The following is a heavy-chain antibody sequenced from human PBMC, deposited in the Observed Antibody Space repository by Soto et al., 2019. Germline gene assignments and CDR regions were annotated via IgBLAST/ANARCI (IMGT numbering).Heavy chain of an antibody. CDR1: GFKFSSYG. V-gene: IGHV3-33*01. Sequence: QVQLVESGGGVVQPGRSLRLSCAASGFKFSSYGMHWVRQAPGKGLEWVAIIWYDGSSEYYADSVKGRFTISRDNSKNTVYLQMNNLRAEDTGVYYCARDGGPSVLLPSELDVWGRGSLVTVSS. D-gene: IGHD3-16*01. CDR2: IWYDGSSE. CDR3: ARDGGPSVLLPSELDV. J-gene: IGHJ4*02.